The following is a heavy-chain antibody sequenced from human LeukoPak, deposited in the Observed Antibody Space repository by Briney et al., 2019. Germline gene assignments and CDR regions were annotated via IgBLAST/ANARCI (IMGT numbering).Heavy chain of an antibody. Sequence: SGGSLRLSCAASGFTSSSYSMNWVRQAPGKGLEWVSSISSSSSYIYYADSVKGRFTISRDNAKNSLYLQMNSLRAEDTAVYYCARARYNWMFFDYWGQGTLVTVSS. V-gene: IGHV3-21*01. D-gene: IGHD1-20*01. J-gene: IGHJ4*02. CDR1: GFTSSSYS. CDR2: ISSSSSYI. CDR3: ARARYNWMFFDY.